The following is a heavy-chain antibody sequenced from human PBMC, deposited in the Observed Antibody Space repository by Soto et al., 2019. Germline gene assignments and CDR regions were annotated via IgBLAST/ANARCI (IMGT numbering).Heavy chain of an antibody. CDR3: ARVGGGLASLGYYGMDV. V-gene: IGHV1-2*04. Sequence: QVQLVQSGAEVKKTGASVKVSCKASGYTFIGYYIHWVRQAPGQGLEWMGWFNPNSGGTNYAQRFWGWVTMTRGRSIIKADMELSRLKSDDTAVYYCARVGGGLASLGYYGMDVWGQGTTVTVSS. CDR2: FNPNSGGT. D-gene: IGHD3-10*01. J-gene: IGHJ6*02. CDR1: GYTFIGYY.